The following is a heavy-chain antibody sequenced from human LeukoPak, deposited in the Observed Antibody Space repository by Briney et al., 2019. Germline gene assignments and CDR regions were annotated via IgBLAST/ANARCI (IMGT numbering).Heavy chain of an antibody. Sequence: GGSLRLSCAASGFTFSSYEMDWVRRAPGKGLEWVSYIGSSGGSRYYADSVKGRFISSRDNAKNSFYLQMNSLRVEDTAINYCAREDGDAFNIWGQGTMVSVSS. D-gene: IGHD5-24*01. J-gene: IGHJ3*02. CDR2: IGSSGGSR. V-gene: IGHV3-48*03. CDR3: AREDGDAFNI. CDR1: GFTFSSYE.